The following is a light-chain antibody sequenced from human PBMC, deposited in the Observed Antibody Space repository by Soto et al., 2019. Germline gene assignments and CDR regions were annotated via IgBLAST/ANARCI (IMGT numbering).Light chain of an antibody. V-gene: IGKV1-39*01. CDR3: QQTYTIPFA. CDR1: QTIDND. Sequence: EMQMTQSPSSLSASVGDRVTITCRPSQTIDNDLNWYQHKPGKAPKLLIYGASTLQSGVSSRFTGSASGTDFTLTIDNLQAEDFATYYCQQTYTIPFAFGQGTKLEI. J-gene: IGKJ2*01. CDR2: GAS.